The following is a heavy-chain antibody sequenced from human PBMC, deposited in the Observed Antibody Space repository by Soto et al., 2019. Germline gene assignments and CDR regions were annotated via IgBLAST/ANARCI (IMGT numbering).Heavy chain of an antibody. V-gene: IGHV1-69*13. J-gene: IGHJ4*02. CDR3: ARYSKEIRLVRQLDTGDYFDY. D-gene: IGHD6-6*01. Sequence: GASVKVSCTASGGTFSSYAISWVRQAPGQGLEWMGGIIPIFGTANYAQKFQGRVTITADESTSTAYMELSSLRSEDTAVYYCARYSKEIRLVRQLDTGDYFDYWGQGTLVTVSS. CDR1: GGTFSSYA. CDR2: IIPIFGTA.